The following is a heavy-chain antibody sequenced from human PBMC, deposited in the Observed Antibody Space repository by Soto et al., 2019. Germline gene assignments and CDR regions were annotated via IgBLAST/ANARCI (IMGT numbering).Heavy chain of an antibody. CDR2: IYPGDSDT. J-gene: IGHJ6*02. CDR3: ARQGQQLGYYYYYGMDV. V-gene: IGHV5-51*01. CDR1: GYSFTSYW. D-gene: IGHD6-13*01. Sequence: PGESLKISCKGSGYSFTSYWIGWVRQMPGKGLEWMGIIYPGDSDTRYSPSFQGQVTISADESISTAYLQWSSLKASDTAMYYCARQGQQLGYYYYYGMDVWGQGTTVTVSS.